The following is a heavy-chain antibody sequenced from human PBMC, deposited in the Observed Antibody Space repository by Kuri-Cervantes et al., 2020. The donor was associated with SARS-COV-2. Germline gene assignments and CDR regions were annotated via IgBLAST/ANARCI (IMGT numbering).Heavy chain of an antibody. D-gene: IGHD3-22*01. CDR3: ARVMYDSSAYYLDH. CDR1: GFTFSGHW. CDR2: INPDGSYT. J-gene: IGHJ4*02. V-gene: IGHV3-74*01. Sequence: GGSLRLSCAASGFTFSGHWIHWVRQAPGKGLVWVSRINPDGSYTNNADSVKGRFTISRDNAKNTLYLQMNSLRVEDTAVYYCARVMYDSSAYYLDHWGQGTLVTVAS.